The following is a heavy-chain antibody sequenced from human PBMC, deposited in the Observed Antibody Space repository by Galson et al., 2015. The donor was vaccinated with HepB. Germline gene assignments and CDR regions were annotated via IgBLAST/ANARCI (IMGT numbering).Heavy chain of an antibody. CDR2: ISYDGSNK. Sequence: SLRLSCSASGVTFSSYGMHWVRQAPREGLEWVAGISYDGSNKYYADSVKGRFTISRDNSKNTLYLQMNILRAEDTAVYDCAKDCGAGVYGSGSYYNWDYYYYGMDVWGQGTTVTVSS. CDR1: GVTFSSYG. CDR3: AKDCGAGVYGSGSYYNWDYYYYGMDV. J-gene: IGHJ6*02. D-gene: IGHD3-10*01. V-gene: IGHV3-30*18.